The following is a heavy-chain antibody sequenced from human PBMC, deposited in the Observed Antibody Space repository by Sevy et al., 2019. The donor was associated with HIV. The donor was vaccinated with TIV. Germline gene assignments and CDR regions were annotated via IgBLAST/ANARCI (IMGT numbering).Heavy chain of an antibody. J-gene: IGHJ4*02. D-gene: IGHD1-26*01. V-gene: IGHV3-49*03. CDR1: GFTFGDYA. CDR2: IRGKTYGGTA. Sequence: GESLKISCTTSGFTFGDYALSWFRQAPGKGLQWVTFIRGKTYGGTAEYAASVKGRFTISRDDSKSIANMQMNGLKTDDTAVYYCTGGPSGNYLVSFDYWGQGTLVTVSS. CDR3: TGGPSGNYLVSFDY.